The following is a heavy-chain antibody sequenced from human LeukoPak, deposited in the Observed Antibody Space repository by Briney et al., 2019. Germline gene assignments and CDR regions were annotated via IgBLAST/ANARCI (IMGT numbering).Heavy chain of an antibody. Sequence: GGSLRLSCAVSGLTFSNSAMSWVRQAPGKGLEWVSAISVGSDVIYYADSVKGRFAISRDNSKHTVYLQMDSLRAEDTAVYYCAKSRVSTATGTGRYFDYWGQGTLVTVSS. V-gene: IGHV3-23*01. D-gene: IGHD3-9*01. CDR2: ISVGSDVI. CDR3: AKSRVSTATGTGRYFDY. CDR1: GLTFSNSA. J-gene: IGHJ4*02.